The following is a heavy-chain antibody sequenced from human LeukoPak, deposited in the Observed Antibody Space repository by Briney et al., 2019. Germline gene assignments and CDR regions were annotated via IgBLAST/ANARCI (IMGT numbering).Heavy chain of an antibody. D-gene: IGHD4-17*01. CDR1: GYTFTSYG. V-gene: IGHV1-2*02. CDR2: ITPNSGGT. Sequence: ASVKVSCRASGYTFTSYGISWVRQAPGQGLEWMGWITPNSGGTNFAQKFQGRITMTRGTSISTAYMELSRLRSDDTAVYYCARGGGSVKGDALDIWGQGTTVSVSS. J-gene: IGHJ3*02. CDR3: ARGGGSVKGDALDI.